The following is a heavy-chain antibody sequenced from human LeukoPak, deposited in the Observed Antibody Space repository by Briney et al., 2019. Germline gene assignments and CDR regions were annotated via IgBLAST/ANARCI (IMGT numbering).Heavy chain of an antibody. CDR3: ARESEGPYYFDY. Sequence: GGSLRLSCAASGFTFSSYWMHWVRHAPGKGLVWVSRINSDGSSTSYADSVKGRFTISRDNAKNTLYLQMNSLRAEDTAVYYCARESEGPYYFDYWGQGTLVTVSS. V-gene: IGHV3-74*01. CDR1: GFTFSSYW. CDR2: INSDGSST. J-gene: IGHJ4*02.